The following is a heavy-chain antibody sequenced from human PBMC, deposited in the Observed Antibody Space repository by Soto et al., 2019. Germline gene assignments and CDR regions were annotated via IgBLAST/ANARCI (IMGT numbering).Heavy chain of an antibody. CDR1: GGSISSYY. V-gene: IGHV3-66*01. Sequence: ETLSLTCTVSGGSISSYYVSWVRQAPGKGLEWVSVIYSGGNTYYADSVKGRFTISRDNSKNTVYLQLNSLRAEDTAVYYCAVLWFGEPARFDYWGQGTLVTVSS. D-gene: IGHD3-10*01. CDR3: AVLWFGEPARFDY. CDR2: IYSGGNT. J-gene: IGHJ4*02.